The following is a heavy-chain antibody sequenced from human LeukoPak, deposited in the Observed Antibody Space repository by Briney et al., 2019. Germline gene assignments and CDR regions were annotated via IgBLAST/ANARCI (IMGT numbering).Heavy chain of an antibody. CDR2: ICSCSSYI. J-gene: IGHJ4*02. CDR3: ARWAGFDYGHYGGCDY. D-gene: IGHD4-17*01. V-gene: IGHV3-21*01. Sequence: GRSLRLSCAAAGFTFTDYSMNCVRQPLGKLLEWVSSICSCSSYIYYADSVKGRFNLSSDHAKNSLYLQMNNMRAQDTAVYYCARWAGFDYGHYGGCDYWGQGTLVTVSS. CDR1: GFTFTDYS.